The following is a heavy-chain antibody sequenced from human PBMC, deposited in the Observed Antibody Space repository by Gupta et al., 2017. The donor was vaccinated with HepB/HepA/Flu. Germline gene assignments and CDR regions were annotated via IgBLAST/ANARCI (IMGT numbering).Heavy chain of an antibody. Sequence: QVQLQESGPGLVKPSPTLSLTCTVSGGSITSGGYYWSWIRQHPGKGLEFIGFIYYSGSTYSNPSLKSRVSISVDTSENQFSLKLRSATAADTAVDDGVTSSITYDAFDIWGQGTMVTVSS. V-gene: IGHV4-31*03. CDR2: IYYSGST. J-gene: IGHJ3*02. CDR1: GGSITSGGYY. CDR3: VTSSITYDAFDI. D-gene: IGHD3-16*01.